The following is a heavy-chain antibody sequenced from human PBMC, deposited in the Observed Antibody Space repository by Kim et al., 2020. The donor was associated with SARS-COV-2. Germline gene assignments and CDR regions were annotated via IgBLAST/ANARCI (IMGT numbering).Heavy chain of an antibody. CDR1: GNSFTNYW. Sequence: GESLKISCKGSGNSFTNYWIGWVRQMPGKGLEWMGIIYPGDSDTRYSPSFQGQVTFSADKSISTAYLQWSSLKASDTAIYYCARRNYYDSSGYYWYYFDYWGQGTLVTVSS. J-gene: IGHJ4*02. D-gene: IGHD3-22*01. CDR2: IYPGDSDT. CDR3: ARRNYYDSSGYYWYYFDY. V-gene: IGHV5-51*01.